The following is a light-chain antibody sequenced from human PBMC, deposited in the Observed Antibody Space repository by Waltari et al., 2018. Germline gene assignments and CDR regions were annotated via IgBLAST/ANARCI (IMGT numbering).Light chain of an antibody. CDR1: QAPSSY. Sequence: IQLTQSPSSLSASVGDRVTITRRASQAPSSYLAWYQQKPGKAPRLLIYAASTLQSGVPSRCSRSDSGTAFTLTISGLQPEDFATYYCQHLDSYPTFGGGTKVEIK. V-gene: IGKV1-9*01. CDR3: QHLDSYPT. J-gene: IGKJ4*01. CDR2: AAS.